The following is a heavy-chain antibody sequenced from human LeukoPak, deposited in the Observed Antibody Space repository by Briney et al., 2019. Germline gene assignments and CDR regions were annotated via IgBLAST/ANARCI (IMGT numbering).Heavy chain of an antibody. Sequence: SQTLSLTCAISGDSVSSNSAAWNWIRQSPSRGLEWLGRTYYRSKWYNDYAVSVKSRITINPDTSKNQFSLQLNSVTPEDTAVYYCARDQGERTYYDFWSGYYGGSSGYYFDYWGQGTLVTVSS. J-gene: IGHJ4*02. CDR1: GDSVSSNSAA. D-gene: IGHD3-3*01. V-gene: IGHV6-1*01. CDR2: TYYRSKWYN. CDR3: ARDQGERTYYDFWSGYYGGSSGYYFDY.